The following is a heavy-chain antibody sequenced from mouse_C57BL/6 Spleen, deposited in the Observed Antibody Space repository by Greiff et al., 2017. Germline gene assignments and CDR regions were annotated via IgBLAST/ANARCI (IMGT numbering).Heavy chain of an antibody. CDR3: ARSLTGIFDY. CDR2: IYPGSGNT. V-gene: IGHV1-76*01. Sequence: VQLKQSGAELVRPGASVKLSCKASGYTFTDYYINWVKQRPGQGLEWIARIYPGSGNTYYNEKFKGKATLTAEKSSSTAYMQLSSLTSEDSAVYFCARSLTGIFDYWGQGTTLTVSS. CDR1: GYTFTDYY. J-gene: IGHJ2*01. D-gene: IGHD4-1*01.